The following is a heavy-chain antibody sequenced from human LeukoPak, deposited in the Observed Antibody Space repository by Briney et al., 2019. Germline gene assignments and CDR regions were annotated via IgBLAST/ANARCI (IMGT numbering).Heavy chain of an antibody. D-gene: IGHD3-22*01. CDR1: GYTFSDYY. CDR2: INPNSGGT. CDR3: ARDDSSGYYVFDY. Sequence: ASVKVSCKASGYTFSDYYIHWVRQAPGQGLEWMAWINPNSGGTKYVEKFQGRVTMTRDTSISTAYMELSSLTSDDTAVYYCARDDSSGYYVFDYWGQGTLVTVSS. V-gene: IGHV1-2*02. J-gene: IGHJ4*02.